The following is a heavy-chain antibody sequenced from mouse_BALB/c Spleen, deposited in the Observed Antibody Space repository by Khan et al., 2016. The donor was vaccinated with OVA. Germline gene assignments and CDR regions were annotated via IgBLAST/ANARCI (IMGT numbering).Heavy chain of an antibody. V-gene: IGHV1-7*01. Sequence: QVQLQQSGAELAKPGASVKMSCKASGYTFTTYWMHWVKQRPGQGLEWIGYINPTSGYTDYNDKSKDRATLSADKSSSTAYMQLNSLTSEDSAVYYCTRDRIDYWGQGTTLTVSS. CDR1: GYTFTTYW. CDR2: INPTSGYT. CDR3: TRDRIDY. J-gene: IGHJ2*01.